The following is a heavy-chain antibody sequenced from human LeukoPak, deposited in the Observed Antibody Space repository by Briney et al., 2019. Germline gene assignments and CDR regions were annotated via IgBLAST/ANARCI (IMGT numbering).Heavy chain of an antibody. V-gene: IGHV4-34*01. CDR1: GGSFSGYY. Sequence: YPSETLSLTCAVYGGSFSGYYWSWIRQPPGKGLEWIGEINHSGSTNYNPSLKSRVTISVDTSKNQFSLKLSSVTAADTAVYYCARGRGYDILTGYSYYFDYWGQGTLVTVSS. CDR2: INHSGST. J-gene: IGHJ4*02. CDR3: ARGRGYDILTGYSYYFDY. D-gene: IGHD3-9*01.